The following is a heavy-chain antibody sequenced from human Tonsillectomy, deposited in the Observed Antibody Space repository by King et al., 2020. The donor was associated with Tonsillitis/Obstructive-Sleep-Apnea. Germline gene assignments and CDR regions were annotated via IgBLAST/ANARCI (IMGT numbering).Heavy chain of an antibody. D-gene: IGHD3-22*01. J-gene: IGHJ4*02. V-gene: IGHV4-59*01. CDR3: ARGRSYHDSTGYFY. CDR1: GGSITNYY. Sequence: QLQESGPGLVKPSETLSLICTVSGGSITNYYWSWIRQPPGKGLEWIVHIYYSGGTNYNPSLKSRVTISVDTSKNQFSLQLSSLTAADTAVYYCARGRSYHDSTGYFYWGQGTLVTVSS. CDR2: IYYSGGT.